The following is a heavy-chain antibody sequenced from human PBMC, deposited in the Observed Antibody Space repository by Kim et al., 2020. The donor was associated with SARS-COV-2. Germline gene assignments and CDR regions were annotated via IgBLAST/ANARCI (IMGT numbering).Heavy chain of an antibody. V-gene: IGHV3-74*01. CDR2: INPDGSVT. J-gene: IGHJ3*02. CDR1: GFSSSVHW. CDR3: ARRYYYDSGNHYAFDI. Sequence: GGSLRLSCAVSGFSSSVHWMHWVRQAPGKGLVWVSRINPDGSVTNYAESVTGRFTISRDKAKNTLYLQMNSLRAEDTAVYYCARRYYYDSGNHYAFDIWGQGTTVTVSS. D-gene: IGHD3-10*01.